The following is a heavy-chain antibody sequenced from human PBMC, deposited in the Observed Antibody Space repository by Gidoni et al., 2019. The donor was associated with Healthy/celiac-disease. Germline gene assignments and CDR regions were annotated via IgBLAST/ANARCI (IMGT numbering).Heavy chain of an antibody. J-gene: IGHJ4*02. D-gene: IGHD6-19*01. CDR2: INPSGGST. CDR3: ARDRWGAVAVPDYFDY. CDR1: GYTFTSYY. Sequence: QVQLVQSGAEVKKPGASVKVSCKASGYTFTSYYMHWVRQAPGQGLEWMGIINPSGGSTSYAQKFQGRVTMTRDTSTSTVYMELSSLRSEDTAVYYCARDRWGAVAVPDYFDYWGQGTLVTVSS. V-gene: IGHV1-46*01.